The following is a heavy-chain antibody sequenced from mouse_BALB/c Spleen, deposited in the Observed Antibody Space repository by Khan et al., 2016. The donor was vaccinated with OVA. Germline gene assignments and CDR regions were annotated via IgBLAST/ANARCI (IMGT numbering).Heavy chain of an antibody. D-gene: IGHD2-1*01. CDR3: TRLFGKICDY. V-gene: IGHV5-9-3*01. J-gene: IGHJ2*01. CDR2: ISSGGAYT. Sequence: EVELVESGGGLVKPGGPLKLSCAASGFTFSYYDMSWVRQTPEKRLDWVATISSGGAYTYYPDSVKGRFIISRDDAKNTLYLQISSLRSDDTAMYSSTRLFGKICDYWGQGTTLTVSS. CDR1: GFTFSYYD.